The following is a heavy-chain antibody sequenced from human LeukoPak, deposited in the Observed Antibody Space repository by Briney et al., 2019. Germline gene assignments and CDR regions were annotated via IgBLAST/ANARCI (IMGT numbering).Heavy chain of an antibody. CDR1: GGTFSSYA. J-gene: IGHJ4*02. D-gene: IGHD1-20*01. CDR2: IIPIFGTA. V-gene: IGHV1-69*13. Sequence: GASVKVSCKASGGTFSSYAISWVRQAPGQGLEWMGGIIPIFGTANYAQKFQGRVTITADESTSTAYMELSSLRSEDTAVYYCARARDRYNWNDDFDYWGQGTLVTVSS. CDR3: ARARDRYNWNDDFDY.